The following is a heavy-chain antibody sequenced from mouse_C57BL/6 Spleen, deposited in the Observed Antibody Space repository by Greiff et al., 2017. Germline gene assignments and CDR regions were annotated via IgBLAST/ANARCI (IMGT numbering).Heavy chain of an antibody. Sequence: QVQLKQPGAELVKPGASVKLSCKASGYTFTSYWMHWVKQRPGQGLEWIGMIHPNSGSTNYNETFKSKATLTVDKSSHPAYMQLSSLTSEDSAGYYCARDGPHEFDCWGQGTTLTVSS. D-gene: IGHD2-3*01. CDR1: GYTFTSYW. CDR2: IHPNSGST. CDR3: ARDGPHEFDC. V-gene: IGHV1-64*01. J-gene: IGHJ2*01.